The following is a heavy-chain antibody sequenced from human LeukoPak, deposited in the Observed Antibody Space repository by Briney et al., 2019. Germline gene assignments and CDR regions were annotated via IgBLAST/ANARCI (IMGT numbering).Heavy chain of an antibody. Sequence: EASVKVSCKASGYTFTGYYMHWVRQAPGQGLEWMGWINPNSGGTNYAQKFQGRVTMTRDTSISTAYMELSRLRSDDTAVYYCARTPHNFNTYYSNSEPHFDYWGQGTLVTVSS. CDR1: GYTFTGYY. CDR3: ARTPHNFNTYYSNSEPHFDY. D-gene: IGHD4-11*01. J-gene: IGHJ4*02. CDR2: INPNSGGT. V-gene: IGHV1-2*02.